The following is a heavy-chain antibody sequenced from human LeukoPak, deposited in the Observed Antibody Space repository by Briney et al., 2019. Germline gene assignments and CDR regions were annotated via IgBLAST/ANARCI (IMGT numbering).Heavy chain of an antibody. CDR3: ARDLYGELGWFDP. CDR1: GGTFSSYA. J-gene: IGHJ5*02. V-gene: IGHV1-69*13. D-gene: IGHD1-26*01. Sequence: SVKVSCKASGGTFSSYAISWVRQAPGQGLEWMGGIIPIFGTANYAQKFQGRVTITADESTSTAYMELSNLRSEDTAVYYCARDLYGELGWFDPWGQGTLVTVSS. CDR2: IIPIFGTA.